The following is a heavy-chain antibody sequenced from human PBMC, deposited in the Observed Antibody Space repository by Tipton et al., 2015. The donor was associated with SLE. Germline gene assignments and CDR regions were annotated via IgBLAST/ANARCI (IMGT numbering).Heavy chain of an antibody. CDR1: GFTFSSYA. V-gene: IGHV3-23*01. CDR2: ISGSGGST. J-gene: IGHJ5*02. D-gene: IGHD3-10*01. Sequence: SLRLSCAASGFTFSSYAMSWVRQAPGKGLEWVSAISGSGGSTYYADSVKGRFTISRDNSKNTLYLQMNSLRAEDTAAYYCAKDPSPKLLWFGEDWFDPWGQGTLVTVSS. CDR3: AKDPSPKLLWFGEDWFDP.